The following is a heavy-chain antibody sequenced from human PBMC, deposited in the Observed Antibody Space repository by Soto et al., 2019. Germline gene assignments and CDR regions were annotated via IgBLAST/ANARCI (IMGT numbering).Heavy chain of an antibody. V-gene: IGHV3-30*03. CDR3: AREGSSMIVVNNWFAT. J-gene: IGHJ5*02. CDR2: ISYDGTKE. D-gene: IGHD3-22*01. CDR1: IFTFSDYG. Sequence: QVHLVESGGGVVQVGKSLRLSCAASIFTFSDYGMDWVRQAPGKGLEWVAFISYDGTKELYADSLKGRFAISRDNSQNTLYLQMNSLRTEDTAVYYCAREGSSMIVVNNWFATWGQGTLVTVSS.